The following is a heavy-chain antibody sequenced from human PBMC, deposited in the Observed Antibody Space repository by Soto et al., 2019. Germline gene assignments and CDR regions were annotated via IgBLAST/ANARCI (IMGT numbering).Heavy chain of an antibody. Sequence: PSETLSLTCAVYGGSFSGYYWSWIRQPPGKXLEWIGEINHSGSTNYNPSLKSRVTISVDTSKNQFSLKLSSVTAADTAVYYCARAVRYSSSAYYYYGMDVWGQGTTVTVSS. CDR2: INHSGST. D-gene: IGHD6-6*01. J-gene: IGHJ6*02. CDR3: ARAVRYSSSAYYYYGMDV. V-gene: IGHV4-34*01. CDR1: GGSFSGYY.